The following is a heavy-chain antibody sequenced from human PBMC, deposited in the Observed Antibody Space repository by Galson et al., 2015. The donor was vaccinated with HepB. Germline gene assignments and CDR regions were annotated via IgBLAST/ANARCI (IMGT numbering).Heavy chain of an antibody. CDR3: AKDLRVQLWLPTDY. D-gene: IGHD5-18*01. CDR2: ISSSSSTI. V-gene: IGHV3-48*01. Sequence: SLRLSCAASGFTFSSYSMNWVRQAPGKGLEWVSYISSSSSTIYYADSVKGRFTISRDNAKNSLYLQMNSLRAEDTAVYYCAKDLRVQLWLPTDYWGQGTLVTVSS. CDR1: GFTFSSYS. J-gene: IGHJ4*02.